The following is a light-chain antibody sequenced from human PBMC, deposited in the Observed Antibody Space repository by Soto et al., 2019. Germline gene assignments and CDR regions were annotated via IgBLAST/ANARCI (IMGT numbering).Light chain of an antibody. CDR3: SSYTSSSPGEV. J-gene: IGLJ3*02. CDR2: DVS. V-gene: IGLV2-14*01. CDR1: SSDVGGYNY. Sequence: QSALTQPASVSGSPGQSITISCTGTSSDVGGYNYVSWYQQHPGKAPKLMIYDVSNRPSGVSNRFSGSKSGNTASLTISGLQAEDEADYYCSSYTSSSPGEVFGEGPSSPS.